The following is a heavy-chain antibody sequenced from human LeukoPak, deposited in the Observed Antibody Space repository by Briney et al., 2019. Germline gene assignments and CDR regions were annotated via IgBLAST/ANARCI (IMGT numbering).Heavy chain of an antibody. CDR1: GGSISSYY. J-gene: IGHJ4*02. V-gene: IGHV4-59*01. Sequence: SETLCLTCTVSGGSISSYYWSWIRQHPGKGLEWIGYIYYSGSTNYNPSLKSRVTISVDTSKNQFSLKLSSVTAADTAVYYCARSGSGSYYNYWGQGTLVTVSS. CDR2: IYYSGST. CDR3: ARSGSGSYYNY. D-gene: IGHD3-10*01.